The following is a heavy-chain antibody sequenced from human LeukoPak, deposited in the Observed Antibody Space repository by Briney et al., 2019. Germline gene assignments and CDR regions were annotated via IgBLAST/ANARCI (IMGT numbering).Heavy chain of an antibody. CDR1: GYTFTSYY. J-gene: IGHJ5*02. D-gene: IGHD3-9*01. CDR3: ARTDPGYDILTGYYNWFDP. V-gene: IGHV1-46*01. CDR2: INPSGGST. Sequence: ASVKVSCKASGYTFTSYYMHWVRQAPGQGLEWMGIINPSGGSTTYAQKFRGRVTMTRDTSTSTVYMELSSLRSEDTAVYYCARTDPGYDILTGYYNWFDPWGQGTLVTVSS.